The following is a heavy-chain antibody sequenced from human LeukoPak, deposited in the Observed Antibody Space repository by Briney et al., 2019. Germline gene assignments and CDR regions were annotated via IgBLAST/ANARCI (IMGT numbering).Heavy chain of an antibody. J-gene: IGHJ6*03. CDR1: GFTFSNYA. V-gene: IGHV3-23*01. D-gene: IGHD6-13*01. CDR2: ISGGGGST. CDR3: ANIAALRPYYYYMDV. Sequence: GGSLRLSCAASGFTFSNYAMSWVRQAPGKGLEWVSDISGGGGSTYYADSVKGRFTISRDNSKNTLYLQMNSLRAEDTAVYYCANIAALRPYYYYMDVWGKGTTVTVSS.